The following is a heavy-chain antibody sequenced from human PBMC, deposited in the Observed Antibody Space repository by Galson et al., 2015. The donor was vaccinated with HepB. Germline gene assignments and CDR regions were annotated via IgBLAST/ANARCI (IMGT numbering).Heavy chain of an antibody. CDR1: GFTFSSYA. CDR3: ARAPYHIAVAGHVDY. D-gene: IGHD6-19*01. V-gene: IGHV3-30-3*01. J-gene: IGHJ4*02. CDR2: TSYDGSNK. Sequence: SLRLSCAASGFTFSSYAMHWVRQAPGRGLEWVAVTSYDGSNKYYADSVKGRFTISRDNSKNTLYLQMNSLRAEDTAVYYCARAPYHIAVAGHVDYWGQGTLVTVSS.